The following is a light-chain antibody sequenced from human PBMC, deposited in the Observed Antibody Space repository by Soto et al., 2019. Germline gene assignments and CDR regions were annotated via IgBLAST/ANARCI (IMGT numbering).Light chain of an antibody. Sequence: HSSLTQPSSLSGSPGQSITISCTGTISDVGGYNYVSWYQQHPGKAPKLMIYEVSNRPSGVSNRFSGSKSGNTASLTISGLQAEDEADYYCSSYTSSSTYVFGTGTKVNVL. CDR1: ISDVGGYNY. J-gene: IGLJ1*01. CDR2: EVS. CDR3: SSYTSSSTYV. V-gene: IGLV2-14*01.